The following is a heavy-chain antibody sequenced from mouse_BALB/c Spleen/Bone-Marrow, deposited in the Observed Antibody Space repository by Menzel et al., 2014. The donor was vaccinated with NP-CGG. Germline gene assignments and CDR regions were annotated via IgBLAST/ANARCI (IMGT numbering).Heavy chain of an antibody. CDR1: GYTFTDYA. Sequence: VQVVESGPELVRPGVSVKISCKGSGYTFTDYAMHWVKQSHAKSLEWIGVINTYSGNTNYNQNFKGKATMTVDKSSSTAFMELARLEYEDSAIYYCAREGYASTAWFAYWGQGTLVTVSA. CDR3: AREGYASTAWFAY. V-gene: IGHV1-67*01. J-gene: IGHJ3*01. CDR2: INTYSGNT. D-gene: IGHD1-1*01.